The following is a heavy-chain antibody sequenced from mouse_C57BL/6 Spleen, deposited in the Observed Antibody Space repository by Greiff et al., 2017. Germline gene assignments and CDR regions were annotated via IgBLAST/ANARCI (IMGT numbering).Heavy chain of an antibody. CDR1: GYTFTSYW. Sequence: QVHVKQSGAELVRPGTSVKLSCKASGYTFTSYWMHWVKQRPGQGLEWIGVIDPSDSYTNYNQKFKGKATLTVDTSSSTAYMQLSSLTSEDAAVYYCASWNWDFDYWGQGTTLTVSS. CDR2: IDPSDSYT. J-gene: IGHJ2*01. CDR3: ASWNWDFDY. V-gene: IGHV1-59*01. D-gene: IGHD4-1*01.